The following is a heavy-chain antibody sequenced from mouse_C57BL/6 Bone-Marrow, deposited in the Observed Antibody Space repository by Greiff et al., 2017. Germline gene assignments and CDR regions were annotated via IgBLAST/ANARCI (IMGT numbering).Heavy chain of an antibody. D-gene: IGHD1-1*01. CDR2: IYWDDDK. Sequence: QVTLKESGPGLLQSSQTLSLTCSFSGFSLSTSGMGVSWIRQPSGKGLEWLAHIYWDDDKRYNPSLKSRLTISKDTSRNQVFLKITSVDTADTATYYCARTCSSYGCYAMDYWGQGTSVTVSS. J-gene: IGHJ4*01. V-gene: IGHV8-12*01. CDR3: ARTCSSYGCYAMDY. CDR1: GFSLSTSGMG.